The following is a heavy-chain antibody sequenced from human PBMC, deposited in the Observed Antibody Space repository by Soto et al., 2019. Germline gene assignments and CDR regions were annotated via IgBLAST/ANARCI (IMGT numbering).Heavy chain of an antibody. CDR2: IYYSGST. CDR3: ARGLSLTMPRYYYYYYYMDV. V-gene: IGHV4-59*01. J-gene: IGHJ6*03. Sequence: SETLSLTCTVSGGSISSYYWSWIRQPPGKGLEWIGYIYYSGSTNYNPSFKSRVTISVDTSKNQFSLKLSSVTAADTAVYYCARGLSLTMPRYYYYYYYMDVWGKGTTVTVSS. CDR1: GGSISSYY. D-gene: IGHD2-2*01.